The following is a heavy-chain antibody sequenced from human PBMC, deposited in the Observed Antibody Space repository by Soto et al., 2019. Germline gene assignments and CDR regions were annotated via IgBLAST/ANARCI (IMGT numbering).Heavy chain of an antibody. V-gene: IGHV3-30*18. CDR1: GFTFSSYG. CDR3: AKGDTAMIDYYYYGMDV. CDR2: ISYDGSNK. J-gene: IGHJ6*02. Sequence: GGSLRLSCAASGFTFSSYGMHWVRQAPGKGLEWVAVISYDGSNKYYADSVKGRFTISRDNSKNTLYLQMNSLRAEDTAVYYCAKGDTAMIDYYYYGMDVWGQGTTVTVSS. D-gene: IGHD5-18*01.